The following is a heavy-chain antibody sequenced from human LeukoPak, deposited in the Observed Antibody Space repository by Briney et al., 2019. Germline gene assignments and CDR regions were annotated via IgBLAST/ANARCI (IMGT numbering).Heavy chain of an antibody. CDR3: ARGGYYHN. CDR2: ISYDGSNK. D-gene: IGHD3-9*01. CDR1: GFTFSSYA. J-gene: IGHJ4*02. Sequence: GGSLRLSCAASGFTFSSYAMHWVRQAPGKGREWVAVISYDGSNKYYADSVKGRFTISRDNSKNTLYLQMNSLRAEDTAVYYCARGGYYHNWGQGTLVTVSS. V-gene: IGHV3-30-3*01.